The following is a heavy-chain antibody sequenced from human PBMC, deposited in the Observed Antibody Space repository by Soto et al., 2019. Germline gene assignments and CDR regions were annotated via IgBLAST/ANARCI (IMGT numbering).Heavy chain of an antibody. CDR3: ARDIYGGNCCDAFDI. CDR2: ISPYNGKT. J-gene: IGHJ3*02. D-gene: IGHD2-15*01. CDR1: GYTVTNYG. Sequence: QAQLVQSGAEVKKPGASVNISCKASGYTVTNYGFIWVRQAPGHGLEWVGWISPYNGKTAYAQNLQGRVTMTRDKPTSTAYMELRSLRSDDTAVYYCARDIYGGNCCDAFDIWGQGTMVTVSS. V-gene: IGHV1-18*01.